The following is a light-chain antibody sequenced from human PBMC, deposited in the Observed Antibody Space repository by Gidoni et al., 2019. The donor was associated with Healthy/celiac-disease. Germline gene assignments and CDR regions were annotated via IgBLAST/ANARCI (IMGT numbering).Light chain of an antibody. CDR1: QSSSSY. Sequence: IHMTQSLSSLSASVGDRVTITCRASQSSSSYLNWYQQKPGKAPKPLIYAASSLQSGVPSRFSSSGSGTDFTLTISSLQPEDFATYYCQQSYSTPLYTFGQGTKLEIK. CDR2: AAS. J-gene: IGKJ2*01. V-gene: IGKV1-39*01. CDR3: QQSYSTPLYT.